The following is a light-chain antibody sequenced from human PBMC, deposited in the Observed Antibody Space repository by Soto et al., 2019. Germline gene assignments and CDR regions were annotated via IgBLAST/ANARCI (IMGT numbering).Light chain of an antibody. V-gene: IGLV2-14*03. J-gene: IGLJ2*01. CDR1: SSDVGDFNY. CDR2: DVT. CDR3: SSYSSSSTHVV. Sequence: QSVLTQPASVSGSPGRSVTISCTGSSSDVGDFNYVSWYQHPPGRAPKLIIYDVTNRPSGISYRFSASKSGRTASLTISGLQAEDEADYYCSSYSSSSTHVVFGGGTKLTVL.